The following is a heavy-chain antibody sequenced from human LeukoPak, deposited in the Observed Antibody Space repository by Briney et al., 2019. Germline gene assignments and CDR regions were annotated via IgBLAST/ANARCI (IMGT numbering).Heavy chain of an antibody. CDR3: AIDSSGYYSRGYFDY. V-gene: IGHV1-69*01. CDR1: GGTFSSYA. J-gene: IGHJ4*02. Sequence: GSSVKVSCKASGGTFSSYAISWVRQAPGQGLEWMGGIIPIFGTANYAQKFQGRVTITADESTSTAYMELSGLRSEDTAVYYCAIDSSGYYSRGYFDYWGQGTLVTVSS. CDR2: IIPIFGTA. D-gene: IGHD3-22*01.